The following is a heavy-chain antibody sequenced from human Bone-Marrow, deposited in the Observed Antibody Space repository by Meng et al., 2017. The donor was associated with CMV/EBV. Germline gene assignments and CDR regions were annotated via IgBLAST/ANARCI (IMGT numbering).Heavy chain of an antibody. Sequence: GESLKISCAASGFTFSSYEMNWVRQAPGQGLEWVANIKQDGSEKYYVHSVKGRFTISRDNAKYSLYLQMNSLRAEDTAVYYCARGQLVAFWGQGTLVTVSS. CDR1: GFTFSSYE. D-gene: IGHD6-6*01. V-gene: IGHV3-7*01. J-gene: IGHJ4*02. CDR3: ARGQLVAF. CDR2: IKQDGSEK.